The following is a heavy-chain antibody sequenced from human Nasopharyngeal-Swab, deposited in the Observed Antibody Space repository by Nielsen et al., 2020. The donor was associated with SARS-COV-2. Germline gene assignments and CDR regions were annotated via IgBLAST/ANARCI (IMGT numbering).Heavy chain of an antibody. CDR3: ASGQCINGVCNPTDGFDV. D-gene: IGHD2-8*01. CDR2: ITPFNGNA. CDR1: GFSITYRF. J-gene: IGHJ6*02. Sequence: SVNVSCKASGFSITYRFLHWMRQAPGQALEWMGWITPFNGNAKYAQKFQGRVSITRDGSRTTASLELSSLRPDDTAMYFCASGQCINGVCNPTDGFDVWGQGTSVTVS. V-gene: IGHV1-45*02.